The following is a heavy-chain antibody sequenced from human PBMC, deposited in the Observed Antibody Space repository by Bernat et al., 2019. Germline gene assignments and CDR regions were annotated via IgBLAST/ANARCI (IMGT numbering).Heavy chain of an antibody. CDR2: IKQDGSEK. V-gene: IGHV3-7*03. Sequence: EVQLVESGGGLVQPGGSLRLSCAASGFTFSSYWMSWVRQAPGKGLEWVANIKQDGSEKYYVDSVKGRFTISRDNAKNSLYLQMNSLRAEDTAVYYCAKPSSTRNYGMDVWGQGTTVTVSS. CDR3: AKPSSTRNYGMDV. J-gene: IGHJ6*02. CDR1: GFTFSSYW. D-gene: IGHD2-2*01.